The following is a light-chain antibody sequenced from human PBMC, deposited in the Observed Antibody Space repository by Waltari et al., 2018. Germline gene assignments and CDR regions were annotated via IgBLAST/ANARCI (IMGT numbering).Light chain of an antibody. V-gene: IGKV1-9*01. CDR2: GTS. CDR1: QGTNNY. CDR3: QQFKSFLFT. J-gene: IGKJ5*01. Sequence: DIQLTQSPSFLSASVGDRVTITCRASQGTNNYLSWYPQKPGKAPNLLIYGTSTLQSGGPSRFSGSQSGTEFTLTISSLQPEDFATYYCQQFKSFLFTFGQGTRLDIK.